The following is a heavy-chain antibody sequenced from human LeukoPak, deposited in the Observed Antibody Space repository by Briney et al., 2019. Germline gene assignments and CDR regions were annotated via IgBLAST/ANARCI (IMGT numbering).Heavy chain of an antibody. D-gene: IGHD3-16*01. J-gene: IGHJ4*02. CDR3: ARDHSDDYVWGSYDY. Sequence: GASVKVSCKASGYTFTSYDINWVRQATGQGLEWMGWMNPNSGNTGYAQKFQGRVTMTTDTSTSTAYMELRSLRSDDTAVYYCARDHSDDYVWGSYDYWGQGTLVTVSS. CDR1: GYTFTSYD. V-gene: IGHV1-8*01. CDR2: MNPNSGNT.